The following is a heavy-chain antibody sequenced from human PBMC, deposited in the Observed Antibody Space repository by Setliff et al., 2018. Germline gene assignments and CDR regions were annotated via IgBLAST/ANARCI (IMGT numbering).Heavy chain of an antibody. Sequence: GGSLRLSCAASGFTFSSYSMNWVRQAPGKGLEWVSYISSSSSTIYYADSVKGRFTISRDSSRNTLYLQMSSLRPEDTALYYCARSTETFSGEDFYFFYYMDVWGKGTTVTVS. CDR2: ISSSSSTI. V-gene: IGHV3-48*01. D-gene: IGHD4-4*01. CDR1: GFTFSSYS. CDR3: ARSTETFSGEDFYFFYYMDV. J-gene: IGHJ6*03.